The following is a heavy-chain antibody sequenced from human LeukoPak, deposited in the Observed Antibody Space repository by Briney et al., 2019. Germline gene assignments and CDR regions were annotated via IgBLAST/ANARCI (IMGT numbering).Heavy chain of an antibody. D-gene: IGHD3-10*01. CDR1: AFSVTSSYY. CDR3: ARERPSIVRGVQTPFDY. CDR2: VYHSGDT. V-gene: IGHV4-38-2*02. Sequence: TSSETLSLTCVVSAFSVTSSYYWGWIRQSPGKGLEWIGSVYHSGDTYYNPSLEGRVAMSVDTSKNQLSLKLSSVTAADTAAYYCARERPSIVRGVQTPFDYWGQGTLVTVSS. J-gene: IGHJ4*02.